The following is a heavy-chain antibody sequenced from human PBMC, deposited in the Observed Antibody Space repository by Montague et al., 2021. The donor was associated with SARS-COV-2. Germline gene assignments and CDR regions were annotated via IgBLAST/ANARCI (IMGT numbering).Heavy chain of an antibody. CDR3: ARVPNGRHDN. J-gene: IGHJ4*02. V-gene: IGHV4-39*01. Sequence: SQTLSLTCTVSGGSVSSDTHNWAWIRQPPGKGLEWIASIFYKGNTYYNPSLRSRFTISINTSKNQLFLRVASVTAADTAVYYCARVPNGRHDNWGPGALVTVSS. D-gene: IGHD2-8*01. CDR2: IFYKGNT. CDR1: GGSVSSDTHN.